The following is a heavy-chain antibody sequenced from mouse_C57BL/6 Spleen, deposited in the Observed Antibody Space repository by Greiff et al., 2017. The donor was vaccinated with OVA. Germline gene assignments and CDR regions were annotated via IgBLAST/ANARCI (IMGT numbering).Heavy chain of an antibody. Sequence: QVQLQQSGAELVMPGASVKLSCKASGYTFTSYWMHWVKQRPGQGLEWIGEIDPSDSYTNYNQKFKGKSTLTVDKSSSTAYMQLSSLTSEDSAVYYCARSGYYYGSSEWYFDVWGTGTTVTVSS. D-gene: IGHD1-1*01. V-gene: IGHV1-69*01. CDR1: GYTFTSYW. J-gene: IGHJ1*03. CDR2: IDPSDSYT. CDR3: ARSGYYYGSSEWYFDV.